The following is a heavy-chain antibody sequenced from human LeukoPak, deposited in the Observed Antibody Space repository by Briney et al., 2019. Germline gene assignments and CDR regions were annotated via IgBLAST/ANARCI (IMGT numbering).Heavy chain of an antibody. Sequence: KTGGSLRLSCVASGFSFSTYAMNWVRQAPGKGPEWVSYVSSASSHVYYADSVRGRFIISRDNAKNSLYLQMNSLRAEDTAVYYCARDLMRFLEWVNWGQGTLVTVSS. J-gene: IGHJ4*02. CDR1: GFSFSTYA. V-gene: IGHV3-21*01. CDR3: ARDLMRFLEWVN. CDR2: VSSASSHV. D-gene: IGHD3-3*01.